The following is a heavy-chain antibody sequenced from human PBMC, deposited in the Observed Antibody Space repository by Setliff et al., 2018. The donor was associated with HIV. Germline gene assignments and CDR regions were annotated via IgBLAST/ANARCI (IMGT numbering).Heavy chain of an antibody. V-gene: IGHV4-39*07. CDR2: IYYSGST. D-gene: IGHD5-18*01. CDR1: GGSISSSSYY. CDR3: ARGGYPGLLDY. Sequence: SETLSLTCTVSGGSISSSSYYWGWIRQPPGKGLEWIGSIYYSGSTYYNPSLKSRVTISVDTSKNQFSLKLSSVTAADTAVYYCARGGYPGLLDYWGQGTLVTVSS. J-gene: IGHJ4*02.